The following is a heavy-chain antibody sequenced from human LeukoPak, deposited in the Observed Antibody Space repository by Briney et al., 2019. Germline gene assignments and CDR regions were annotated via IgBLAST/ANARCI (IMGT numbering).Heavy chain of an antibody. D-gene: IGHD3-10*01. CDR3: ARLQKRITMVRGVDWFDP. Sequence: SETLSLTCAVSGGSISSSNWWSWVRQPPGKGLEWIGEIYHSGSTNYNPSLKSRDTISVDKSKNQFSLKLSSVTAADTAVYYCARLQKRITMVRGVDWFDPWGQGTLVTVSS. CDR2: IYHSGST. CDR1: GGSISSSNW. J-gene: IGHJ5*02. V-gene: IGHV4-4*02.